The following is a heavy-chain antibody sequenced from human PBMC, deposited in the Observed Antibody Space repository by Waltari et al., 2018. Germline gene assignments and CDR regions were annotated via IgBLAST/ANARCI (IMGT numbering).Heavy chain of an antibody. V-gene: IGHV3-20*04. Sequence: VESGGGVIRPGGSLRLSCEASSFTLDGYGMSWVRQGPGKGLEWIAGINWKGDKVAYGDAVRGRFIISRDNAKNLLYLQMNTVGLDDTALYYCARGGDSSWPRWGQGTLVTVSA. D-gene: IGHD3-22*01. CDR1: SFTLDGYG. CDR2: INWKGDKV. CDR3: ARGGDSSWPR. J-gene: IGHJ4*02.